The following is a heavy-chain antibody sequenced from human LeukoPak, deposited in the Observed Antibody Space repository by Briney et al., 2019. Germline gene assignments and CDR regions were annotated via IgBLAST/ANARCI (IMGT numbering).Heavy chain of an antibody. J-gene: IGHJ3*01. Sequence: PSETLSLTCTVSGGSVNSDGYCGSWIRQSRGRGLQWFGNIYRSGDTSYNPALNSRVTISVIGSKDHVSLKLTSVTATDSAVYYCARGGQVTMVRGVVIAYAFDVWGQGIKVAVSS. V-gene: IGHV4-30-2*06. CDR2: IYRSGDT. CDR3: ARGGQVTMVRGVVIAYAFDV. CDR1: GGSVNSDGYC. D-gene: IGHD3-10*01.